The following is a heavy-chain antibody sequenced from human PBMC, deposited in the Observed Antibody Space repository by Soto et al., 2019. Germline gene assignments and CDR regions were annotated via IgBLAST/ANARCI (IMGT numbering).Heavy chain of an antibody. Sequence: SQTLSLTCVISGDSVSSNSAAWNWIRQSPSRGLEWLGRTYYRSKWYNDYAVSVKSRITINPDTSKNQFSLQLNSVTPEDTAVYYCARDVTMVRGVIITFDYWGQGTLVTVSS. J-gene: IGHJ4*02. CDR2: TYYRSKWYN. CDR3: ARDVTMVRGVIITFDY. V-gene: IGHV6-1*01. D-gene: IGHD3-10*01. CDR1: GDSVSSNSAA.